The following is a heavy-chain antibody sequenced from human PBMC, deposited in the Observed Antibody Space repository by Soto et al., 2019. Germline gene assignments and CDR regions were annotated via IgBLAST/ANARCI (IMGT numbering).Heavy chain of an antibody. CDR1: GGSISSGGYY. V-gene: IGHV4-31*03. CDR2: IYYSGST. Sequence: QVQLQESGPGLVKPSQTLSLTCTVSGGSISSGGYYWSWIRQHPGKGLEWIGYIYYSGSTYYNPSRKSRVTISVDTSKNQFSLKLSSVTAADTAVYYCARDLRIAARRDDAFDIWGQGTMVTVSS. CDR3: ARDLRIAARRDDAFDI. J-gene: IGHJ3*02. D-gene: IGHD6-6*01.